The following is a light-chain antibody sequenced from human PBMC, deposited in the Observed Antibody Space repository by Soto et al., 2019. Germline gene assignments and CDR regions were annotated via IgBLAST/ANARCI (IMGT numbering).Light chain of an antibody. V-gene: IGKV3-11*01. CDR1: QSVSSY. Sequence: EIVLTQSPATLSLSPGERATLSCRASQSVSSYLAWYQQKPGQAPRLLIYDASNRATGIPARFSGSGSGTDFTVTILSLEPEDFPVYYCQQCSNSPPTFGGGTKVEIK. CDR2: DAS. J-gene: IGKJ4*01. CDR3: QQCSNSPPT.